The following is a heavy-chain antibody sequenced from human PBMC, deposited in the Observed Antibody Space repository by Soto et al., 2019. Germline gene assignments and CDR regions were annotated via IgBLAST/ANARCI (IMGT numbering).Heavy chain of an antibody. V-gene: IGHV3-7*01. CDR2: IKQDGSEK. CDR3: ARDVTLWFGELLYPDY. J-gene: IGHJ4*02. D-gene: IGHD3-10*01. CDR1: GFTFSSYW. Sequence: GGSLRLSCAASGFTFSSYWMSWVRQAPGKGLEWVANIKQDGSEKYYVDSVKGRFTISRDNAKNSLYLQMNSLRAEDTAVYYCARDVTLWFGELLYPDYWGQGTLVTVSS.